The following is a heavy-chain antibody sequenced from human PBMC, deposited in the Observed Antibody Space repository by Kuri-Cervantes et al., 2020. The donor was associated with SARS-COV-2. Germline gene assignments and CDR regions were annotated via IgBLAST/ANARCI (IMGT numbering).Heavy chain of an antibody. Sequence: GGSLRLSCAASGFTFSSYSMNWVRQAPGKGLEWVSSISSSSSYIYYADSVKGRFTISRDSAKNSLYLQMNSLRAEDTAVYYCARHGENDFWNGYDAFDIWGQGTMVTVSS. CDR2: ISSSSSYI. CDR3: ARHGENDFWNGYDAFDI. D-gene: IGHD3-3*01. V-gene: IGHV3-21*01. CDR1: GFTFSSYS. J-gene: IGHJ3*02.